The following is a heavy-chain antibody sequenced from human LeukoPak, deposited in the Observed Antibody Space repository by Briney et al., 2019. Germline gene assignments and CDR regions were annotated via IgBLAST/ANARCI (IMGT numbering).Heavy chain of an antibody. CDR3: ARYSSWTSPFDY. J-gene: IGHJ4*02. CDR1: GGSISSYY. Sequence: PSETLSLTCTVSGGSISSYYWSWIRQPPGKGLEWLGYIYYSGSTNYNPSLKSRVTISVDTSKNQYSLKLSSVTAADTAVYYCARYSSWTSPFDYWGQGTLVTVSS. V-gene: IGHV4-59*01. D-gene: IGHD6-13*01. CDR2: IYYSGST.